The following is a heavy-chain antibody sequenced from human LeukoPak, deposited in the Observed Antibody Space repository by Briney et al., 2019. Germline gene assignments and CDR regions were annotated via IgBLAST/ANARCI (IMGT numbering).Heavy chain of an antibody. Sequence: ASVNVSCKVSGYSLTELSMHWVRQAPGKGLEWMGGFDPEDGETIYAQKFQGRVTMTRDTSISTAYMELDRLRSDDTAVYYCARAPLEGFDYWGQGTLVTVSS. J-gene: IGHJ4*02. CDR3: ARAPLEGFDY. CDR2: FDPEDGET. CDR1: GYSLTELS. V-gene: IGHV1-24*01.